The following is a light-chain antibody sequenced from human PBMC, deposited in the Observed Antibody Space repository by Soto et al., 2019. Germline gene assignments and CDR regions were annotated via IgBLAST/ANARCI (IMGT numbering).Light chain of an antibody. CDR2: DVS. V-gene: IGLV2-14*01. CDR1: SSDVGGYNY. Sequence: QSALTQPASVSGSPGQSITISCTGTSSDVGGYNYVSWFQQHPGKAPKLMIFDVSNRPSGVSNRFSGSKSANTAALTISGLQAEDEADYYCSSYSSSSILIFGGGTKL. J-gene: IGLJ2*01. CDR3: SSYSSSSILI.